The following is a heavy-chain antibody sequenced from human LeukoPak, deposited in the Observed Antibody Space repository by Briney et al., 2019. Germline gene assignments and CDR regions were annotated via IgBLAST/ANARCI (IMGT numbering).Heavy chain of an antibody. Sequence: PSETLSLICTVSGGSISSYYWSWIRQPAGKGLEWIGRIYTSGSTNYNASLKSRVSMSVDTSKNQFSLKLSSVTAADTAVFYCARENSGSNREFDYWGQGTLVTVSS. CDR2: IYTSGST. D-gene: IGHD1-26*01. V-gene: IGHV4-4*07. CDR1: GGSISSYY. J-gene: IGHJ4*02. CDR3: ARENSGSNREFDY.